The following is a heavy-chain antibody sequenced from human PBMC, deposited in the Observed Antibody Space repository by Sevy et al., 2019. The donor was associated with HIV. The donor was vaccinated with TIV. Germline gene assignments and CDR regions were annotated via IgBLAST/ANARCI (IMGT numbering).Heavy chain of an antibody. Sequence: ASVKVPCKASGYTFTGYYLHWVRQAPGQGLEWMGCINPNSGGTNYAPKFQGRVTMTRDTSISTASMELSRLRSDDTAVYYCTRSAAEAKNFYCGGDCYSDYWGQGTLVTVSS. CDR1: GYTFTGYY. CDR3: TRSAAEAKNFYCGGDCYSDY. V-gene: IGHV1-2*02. CDR2: INPNSGGT. D-gene: IGHD2-21*02. J-gene: IGHJ4*02.